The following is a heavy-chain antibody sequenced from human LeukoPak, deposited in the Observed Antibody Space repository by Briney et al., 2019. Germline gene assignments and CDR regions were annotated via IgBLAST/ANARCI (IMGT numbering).Heavy chain of an antibody. D-gene: IGHD5-18*01. CDR3: ARLSPGIQLWRPFEY. CDR1: GGSISSSSYY. J-gene: IGHJ4*02. Sequence: PSETRSLTCTVSGGSISSSSYYWGWIRQPPGKGLEWIGSIYYSGSTYYNPSLKSRVTISVDTSKTQFSLKLSSVTAADTAVYYCARLSPGIQLWRPFEYWGQGTLVTVSS. V-gene: IGHV4-39*01. CDR2: IYYSGST.